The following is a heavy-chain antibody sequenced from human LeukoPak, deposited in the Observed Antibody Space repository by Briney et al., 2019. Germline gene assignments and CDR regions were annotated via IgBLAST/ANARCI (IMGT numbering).Heavy chain of an antibody. J-gene: IGHJ6*02. D-gene: IGHD2/OR15-2a*01. V-gene: IGHV3-30*18. CDR1: GFIFRSYG. CDR3: AKGRGFNSDYYGMDV. CDR2: TSSDGKNK. Sequence: GGSLRLSCAASGFIFRSYGMHWVRQAPGKGLEWLAVTSSDGKNKYYADSGKGRFIISRDNSKNTLYLQMNTLRVEDSALYFCAKGRGFNSDYYGMDVWGQGTTVTVSS.